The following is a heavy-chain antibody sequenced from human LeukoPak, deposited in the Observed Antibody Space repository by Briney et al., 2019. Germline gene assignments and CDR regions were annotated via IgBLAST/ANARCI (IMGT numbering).Heavy chain of an antibody. V-gene: IGHV3-72*01. CDR1: GFTFSGHY. CDR2: SRNKANGYAT. J-gene: IGHJ6*03. Sequence: TGGSLRLSCAASGFTFSGHYMDWVRQAPGKGPEWVGRSRNKANGYATQYAASVKGRFTISRDDSKKLLYLQMNSLRAEDTAVYYYAKLDGVGADYYYYYMDVWGKGTTVTVSS. CDR3: AKLDGVGADYYYYYMDV. D-gene: IGHD1-26*01.